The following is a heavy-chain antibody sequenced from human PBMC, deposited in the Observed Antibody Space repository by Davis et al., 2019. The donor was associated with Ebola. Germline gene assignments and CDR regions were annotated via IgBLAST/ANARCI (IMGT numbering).Heavy chain of an antibody. Sequence: GGSLRLSCAASGFTFSSYGMHWVRQAPGKGLEWVAVISYDGSNKYYAASVRGRFTISRDNSKNTLYLQMNSLRAEDTAVYYCAKGSDRDYWGQGTLVTVSS. CDR2: ISYDGSNK. CDR1: GFTFSSYG. CDR3: AKGSDRDY. V-gene: IGHV3-30*18. J-gene: IGHJ4*02.